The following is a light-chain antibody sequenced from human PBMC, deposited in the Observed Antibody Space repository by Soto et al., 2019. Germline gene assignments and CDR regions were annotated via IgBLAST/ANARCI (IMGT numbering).Light chain of an antibody. Sequence: QSALTQPASGSGSPGQSLTLSCTGTSSDLGGYNYVSWYQQHPCKAPKLMLYEVTNRPSGVSNRFACSQSGNTASLTISGLQAYDEADYYCSSYTCSFTTYVFGTGTKLTVL. CDR2: EVT. J-gene: IGLJ1*01. V-gene: IGLV2-14*01. CDR1: SSDLGGYNY. CDR3: SSYTCSFTTYV.